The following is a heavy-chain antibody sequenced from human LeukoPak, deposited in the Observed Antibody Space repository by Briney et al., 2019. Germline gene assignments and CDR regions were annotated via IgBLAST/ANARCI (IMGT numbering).Heavy chain of an antibody. V-gene: IGHV3-23*01. CDR3: AKMLGSYYDFWTGEN. D-gene: IGHD3-3*01. CDR1: GFTFSSSA. Sequence: GGSLRLSCAASGFTFSSSAMSWVRQVPGKGLEWVSGISASGGSTYYADSVRGRFTISRDNSKNTLYLQMNSLRAEDTAVHYCAKMLGSYYDFWTGENWGQGTLVTVSS. CDR2: ISASGGST. J-gene: IGHJ4*02.